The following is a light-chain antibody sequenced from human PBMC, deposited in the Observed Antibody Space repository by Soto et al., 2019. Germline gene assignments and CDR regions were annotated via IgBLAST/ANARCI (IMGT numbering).Light chain of an antibody. V-gene: IGKV1-5*01. Sequence: IHVTQSPPTLSASVGDGVTSAGLGRQTISTWMAWYQQKPGKATKLLVYDASTLQSGVASRFSGSGSGTEFTLIISGLQPDDSATYYCQQYTNTNNPWMFGQGTKVDIK. CDR3: QQYTNTNNPWM. J-gene: IGKJ1*01. CDR1: QTISTW. CDR2: DAS.